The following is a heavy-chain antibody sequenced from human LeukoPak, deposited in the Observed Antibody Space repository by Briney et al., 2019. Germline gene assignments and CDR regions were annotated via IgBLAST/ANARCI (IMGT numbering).Heavy chain of an antibody. V-gene: IGHV1-18*01. D-gene: IGHD2-2*01. CDR3: ARDFQYCSSTSCYSVSFDY. Sequence: ASVKVSCTASGYTFTSYGISWVRQAPGQGLEWMGWISAYNGNTNYAQKLQGRVTMTTDTSTSTAYMELRSLRSDDSAVYYCARDFQYCSSTSCYSVSFDYWGQGTLVTVSS. CDR1: GYTFTSYG. CDR2: ISAYNGNT. J-gene: IGHJ4*02.